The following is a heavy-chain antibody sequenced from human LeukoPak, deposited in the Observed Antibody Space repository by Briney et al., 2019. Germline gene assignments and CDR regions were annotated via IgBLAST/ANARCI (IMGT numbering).Heavy chain of an antibody. D-gene: IGHD1-26*01. V-gene: IGHV3-15*01. J-gene: IGHJ4*02. CDR3: SRSYHTYYFDY. CDR2: IKSKSDGGTT. Sequence: GGSLRLSCAASGFTFSNAWMSWVRRAPGKGLEWVGRIKSKSDGGTTDYAAPVKGRFTISRDDSKNTLYLQMNSLKSEDTAVYYCSRSYHTYYFDYWGQGTLVTVSS. CDR1: GFTFSNAW.